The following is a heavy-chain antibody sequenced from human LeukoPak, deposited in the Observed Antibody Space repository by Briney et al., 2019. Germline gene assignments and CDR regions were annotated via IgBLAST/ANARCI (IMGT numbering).Heavy chain of an antibody. V-gene: IGHV3-74*01. CDR3: ARLQETYDILTGYSNRDY. CDR1: GFTFSSYA. J-gene: IGHJ4*02. Sequence: QPGGSLRLSCAASGFTFSSYAMSWVRQAPGKGLVWVSRINSDGSSTSYADSVKGRFTISRDNAKNTLYLQMNSLRAEDTAVYYCARLQETYDILTGYSNRDYWGQGTLVTVSS. CDR2: INSDGSST. D-gene: IGHD3-9*01.